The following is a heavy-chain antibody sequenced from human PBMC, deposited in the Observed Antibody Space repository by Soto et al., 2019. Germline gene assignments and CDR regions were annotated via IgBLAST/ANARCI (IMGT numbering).Heavy chain of an antibody. CDR2: IYYSGST. CDR3: ARHKLLWSYYYMDV. V-gene: IGHV4-59*08. Sequence: QVQLQESGPGLVKPSETLSLTCTVSGGSISSYYWSWIRQPPGKGLEWIGNIYYSGSTNYNPSLKSRVTISVDTSKNQFSLKLSSVTAADTAVYYCARHKLLWSYYYMDVWGKGTTVTVSS. D-gene: IGHD2-2*01. CDR1: GGSISSYY. J-gene: IGHJ6*03.